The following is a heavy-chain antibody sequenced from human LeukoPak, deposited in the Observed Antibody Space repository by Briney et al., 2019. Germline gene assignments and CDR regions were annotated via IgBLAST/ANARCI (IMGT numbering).Heavy chain of an antibody. CDR2: IYSDGST. V-gene: IGHV3-53*01. CDR3: ASSQLWYGPFDY. CDR1: EFSVSSNY. J-gene: IGHJ4*02. D-gene: IGHD5-18*01. Sequence: GGSLRLSCAASEFSVSSNYMTWVRQAPGKGLEWVSLIYSDGSTYYADSVKGRFAFSRDNSKNTVYLQMNSLRAEDTAVYYCASSQLWYGPFDYWGQGTLVTVSS.